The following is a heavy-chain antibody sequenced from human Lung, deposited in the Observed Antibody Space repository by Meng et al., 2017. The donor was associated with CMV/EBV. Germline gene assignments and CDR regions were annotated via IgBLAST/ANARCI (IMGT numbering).Heavy chain of an antibody. D-gene: IGHD2-2*01. J-gene: IGHJ5*02. Sequence: SETLSLXXTVSGYSISNGYYWGWIRQPPGKGLEWIGSIYHSGSTYYNPSLKSRVTISVDTSKNQFSLKLSSVTAADTAVYYCARDYRTGCSSTSCYNWVDPWGQRTLVTVSS. CDR2: IYHSGST. V-gene: IGHV4-38-2*02. CDR3: ARDYRTGCSSTSCYNWVDP. CDR1: GYSISNGYY.